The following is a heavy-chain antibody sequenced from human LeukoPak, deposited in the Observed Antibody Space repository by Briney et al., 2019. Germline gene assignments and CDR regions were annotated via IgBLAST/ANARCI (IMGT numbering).Heavy chain of an antibody. CDR1: RFTFSTYS. D-gene: IGHD1-26*01. V-gene: IGHV3-21*04. Sequence: GGSLRLSCAASRFTFSTYSMNWVRQAPGKGLEGVSSIDSTSTYIYYADSVKGRFTISRDNAKNSLYLQMDSLRAEDTAVYYCARDSLVGSTTPVFDYWGQGTLVTVPS. CDR2: IDSTSTYI. CDR3: ARDSLVGSTTPVFDY. J-gene: IGHJ4*02.